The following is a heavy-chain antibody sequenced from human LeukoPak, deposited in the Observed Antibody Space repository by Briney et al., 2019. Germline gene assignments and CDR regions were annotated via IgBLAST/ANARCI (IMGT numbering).Heavy chain of an antibody. Sequence: PGGSLRLSCAASGFTFSSYWMSWVRQAPGKGLEWVANIKQDGSEKYYVDSVEGRFTISRDNAKNSLYLQMNGLRAEDTAVYYCARGVEGELREYYFDYWGQGTLVTVSS. CDR2: IKQDGSEK. J-gene: IGHJ4*02. CDR3: ARGVEGELREYYFDY. V-gene: IGHV3-7*01. CDR1: GFTFSSYW. D-gene: IGHD1-26*01.